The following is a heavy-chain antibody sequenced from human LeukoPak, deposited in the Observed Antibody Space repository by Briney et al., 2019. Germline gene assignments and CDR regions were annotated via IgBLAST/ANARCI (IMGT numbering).Heavy chain of an antibody. CDR2: ISYDGSNK. CDR3: ATYRAYDILPPADY. CDR1: GFTFSSYG. V-gene: IGHV3-30*03. D-gene: IGHD3-9*01. Sequence: PGGSLTLSCAASGFTFSSYGMHWVRQAPGKGLEWVAVISYDGSNKYYADSVKGRFTISRDNSKNTLYLQMNSLRAEDTAVYYCATYRAYDILPPADYWGQGTLVTVSS. J-gene: IGHJ4*02.